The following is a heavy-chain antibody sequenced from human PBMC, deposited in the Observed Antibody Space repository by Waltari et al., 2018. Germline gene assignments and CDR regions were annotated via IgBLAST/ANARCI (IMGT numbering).Heavy chain of an antibody. CDR3: ARRRGGGYWYFDL. D-gene: IGHD2-15*01. CDR2: RKQNGREK. V-gene: IGHV3-7*01. J-gene: IGHJ2*01. Sequence: EVQLVESGGGLVQPGGSLRLSCVGSGFTFSTYWMGWVRHSPGKGLEWLANRKQNGREKAYVDSVKGRFIISRDDAQNSLYLQLNSLRAEDTAVYYCARRRGGGYWYFDLWGRGTLVTVSS. CDR1: GFTFSTYW.